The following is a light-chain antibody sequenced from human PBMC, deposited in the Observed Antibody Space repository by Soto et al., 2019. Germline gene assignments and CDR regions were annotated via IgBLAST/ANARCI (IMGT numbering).Light chain of an antibody. CDR2: LGD. Sequence: QSVLTQPPSASGTPGQRVTISCSGSSSNVGRNFVYWYQQLPGTAPKLLIYLGDQRASGVSDRFSGSKSGTSASLAINGLRSDDEADYYCVAWDDNLNAYVFGSGTKLTVL. V-gene: IGLV1-47*02. J-gene: IGLJ1*01. CDR3: VAWDDNLNAYV. CDR1: SSNVGRNF.